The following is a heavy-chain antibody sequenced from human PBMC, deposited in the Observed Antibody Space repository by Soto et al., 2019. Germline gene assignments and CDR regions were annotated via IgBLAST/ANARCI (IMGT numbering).Heavy chain of an antibody. D-gene: IGHD3-22*01. V-gene: IGHV3-30-3*01. CDR2: ISYDGSNK. Sequence: GGSLRLSCAASGFTFSSYAMHWVRQAPGKGLEWVAVISYDGSNKYYADSVKGRFTISRDNSKNTLYLQMNSLRAEDTAVYYCARVGTYYYDSSGYWLDYWGQGTLVTVSS. CDR3: ARVGTYYYDSSGYWLDY. CDR1: GFTFSSYA. J-gene: IGHJ4*02.